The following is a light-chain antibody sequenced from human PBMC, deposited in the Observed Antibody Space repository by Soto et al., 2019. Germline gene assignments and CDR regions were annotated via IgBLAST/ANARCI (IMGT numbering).Light chain of an antibody. CDR1: QGISSY. Sequence: AIRMTQSPSSFSASTGDRVTITCRASQGISSYLAWYQQKPGKAPKLLIYAASTLQSGGPSRFSGSGSGTDFTLTIRCLQSEDFATYYCQQYYSYPRPFGQGTKVEIK. V-gene: IGKV1-8*01. J-gene: IGKJ1*01. CDR3: QQYYSYPRP. CDR2: AAS.